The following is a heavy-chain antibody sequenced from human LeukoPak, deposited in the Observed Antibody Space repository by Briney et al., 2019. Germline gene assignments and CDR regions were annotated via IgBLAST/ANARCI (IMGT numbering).Heavy chain of an antibody. CDR3: ASRPPMYDILTGYFFDY. D-gene: IGHD3-9*01. CDR2: IYYSGST. J-gene: IGHJ4*02. CDR1: GGSISSYY. Sequence: SETLSLTCTVSGGSISSYYWSWIRQPPGKGLEWIGYIYYSGSTNYNPSLKSRVTISVDTSKNQFSLKLSSVTAADTAVYYCASRPPMYDILTGYFFDYWGQGTLVTVSS. V-gene: IGHV4-59*12.